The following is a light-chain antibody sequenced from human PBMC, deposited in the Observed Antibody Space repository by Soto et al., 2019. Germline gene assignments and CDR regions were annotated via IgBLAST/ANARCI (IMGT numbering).Light chain of an antibody. CDR3: GTWDSSLSVYV. J-gene: IGLJ1*01. V-gene: IGLV1-51*01. CDR1: SSNIGNNY. Sequence: VLTQPPSVSAAPGQKVTISCSGSSSNIGNNYVSWYQQLPGTAPKLLIYDNNKRPSGIPDRFSGSKSGTSATLGITGLQTGDEADYYCGTWDSSLSVYVFGTGTKVTVL. CDR2: DNN.